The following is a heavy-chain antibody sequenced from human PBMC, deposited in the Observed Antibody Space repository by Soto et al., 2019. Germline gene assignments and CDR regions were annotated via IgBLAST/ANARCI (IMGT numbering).Heavy chain of an antibody. J-gene: IGHJ4*02. Sequence: PGGSLRLSCEASGFTWMHWVRQVPGEGLVWVSSINNDGSRTWYADSVRGRIAMSRDNARNLVYLQMNSLRAEDTAVYYCGTTFEYWGQGALVTVSS. D-gene: IGHD1-26*01. CDR1: GFTW. V-gene: IGHV3-74*01. CDR2: INNDGSRT. CDR3: GTTFEY.